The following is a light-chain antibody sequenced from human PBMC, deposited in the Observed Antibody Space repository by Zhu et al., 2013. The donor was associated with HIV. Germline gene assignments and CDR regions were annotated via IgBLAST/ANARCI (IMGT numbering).Light chain of an antibody. J-gene: IGKJ2*01. V-gene: IGKV3-20*01. CDR2: GAS. CDR3: LKYGDSPYT. Sequence: IVLTQSPGTLSLFPGERGTLSCRASQTISNSFLAWYQHRPGQPPRLLIYGASWRATGVPDRFSGGGSGRDFTLTISRLEPEDFAVYYCLKYGDSPYTFGQGTRLEIK. CDR1: QTISNSF.